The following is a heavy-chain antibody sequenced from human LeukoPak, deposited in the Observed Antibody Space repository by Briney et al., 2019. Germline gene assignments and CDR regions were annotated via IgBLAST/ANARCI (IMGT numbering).Heavy chain of an antibody. J-gene: IGHJ4*02. Sequence: PGGSLRLSCAASGFTFSSYAMHSVRQAPGKGLEYVSAISSNGGSTYYANSVKGRFTISRDNSKNTLYLQMGSLRAEDMAVYYCARDQSGSYPEYYFDYWGQGTLVTVSS. V-gene: IGHV3-64*01. CDR2: ISSNGGST. D-gene: IGHD1-26*01. CDR1: GFTFSSYA. CDR3: ARDQSGSYPEYYFDY.